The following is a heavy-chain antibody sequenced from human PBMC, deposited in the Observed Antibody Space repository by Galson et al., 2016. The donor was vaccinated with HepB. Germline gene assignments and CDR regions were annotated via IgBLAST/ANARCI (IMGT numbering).Heavy chain of an antibody. V-gene: IGHV3-48*01. J-gene: IGHJ6*02. Sequence: SLRLSCAASGSSFRTYSMNWVRQAPGKGLEWNSYISWTSGTIYYADSVKGRFTISRDNAKDSLYLQMNALRAEDTAVYYCATDSRPDVWGQGTMVTVSS. CDR3: ATDSRPDV. D-gene: IGHD5-18*01. CDR1: GSSFRTYS. CDR2: ISWTSGTI.